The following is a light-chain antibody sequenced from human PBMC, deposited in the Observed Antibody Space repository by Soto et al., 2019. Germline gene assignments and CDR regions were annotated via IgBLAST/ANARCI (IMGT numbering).Light chain of an antibody. V-gene: IGKV3-15*01. CDR1: QSVSIK. CDR2: DTS. J-gene: IGKJ5*01. CDR3: QQRSNFIN. Sequence: EIVMTQSPATLSVSPVERANLYFRSSQSVSIKLALYQQKPGQAPRLLIYDTSTRATGIPARFSGSGSGTAFTLTIRTLEPEDFAVYYCQQRSNFINCGQGTRREIK.